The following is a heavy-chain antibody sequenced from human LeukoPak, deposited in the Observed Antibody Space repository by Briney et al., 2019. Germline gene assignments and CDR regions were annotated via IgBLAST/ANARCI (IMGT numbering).Heavy chain of an antibody. Sequence: SQTLSLTCAISGDSVSSNSAAWNWIRQSPSRGLEWLGRTYYRSKWYNDYAVSVKSRMTINPDTSRNQFSLQLKSATPEDTAVYYCARVGYKEIGAFDIWGQGTMVTVSS. V-gene: IGHV6-1*01. CDR1: GDSVSSNSAA. CDR2: TYYRSKWYN. J-gene: IGHJ3*02. CDR3: ARVGYKEIGAFDI. D-gene: IGHD5-24*01.